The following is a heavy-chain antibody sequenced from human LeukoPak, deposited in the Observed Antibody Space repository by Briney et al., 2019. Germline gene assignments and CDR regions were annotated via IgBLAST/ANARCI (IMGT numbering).Heavy chain of an antibody. Sequence: GGSLRLSCAASGFTFSSYAMSWVRQAPGKGLEWVSAISGSGGSTYYADSVKGRFTISRDNSKNTLYLQMNSLRAEDTAVYYCAKDRREYSSSWYEGYWGQGTLVTVSS. D-gene: IGHD6-13*01. CDR1: GFTFSSYA. CDR3: AKDRREYSSSWYEGY. J-gene: IGHJ4*02. V-gene: IGHV3-23*01. CDR2: ISGSGGST.